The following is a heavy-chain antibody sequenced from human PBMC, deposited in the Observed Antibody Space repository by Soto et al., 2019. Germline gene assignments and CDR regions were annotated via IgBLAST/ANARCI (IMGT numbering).Heavy chain of an antibody. CDR1: GFTFSSYG. J-gene: IGHJ6*02. V-gene: IGHV3-30*18. D-gene: IGHD1-26*01. Sequence: QVQLVESGGGVVQPGRSLRLSCAASGFTFSSYGMHWVRQAPGKGLEWVAVISYDGSNKYYADSVKGRFTISRDNSKNKLYLQMNSLRAEDTAVYYCAKDRGLVGATKWGGYYYGMDVWGQGTTVTVSS. CDR3: AKDRGLVGATKWGGYYYGMDV. CDR2: ISYDGSNK.